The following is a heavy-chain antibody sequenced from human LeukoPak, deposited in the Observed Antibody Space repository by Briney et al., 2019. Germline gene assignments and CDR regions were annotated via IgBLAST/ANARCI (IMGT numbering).Heavy chain of an antibody. Sequence: PGGSLRLSCAASGFTFDDYAMHWVRQASGKGLEWVSLISGDDDSTYYADSVKGRFTISRDNSKNSLYLQMNSLRTEDTALYYCAKDLGPSGAAWFDPWGQGTLVTVSS. J-gene: IGHJ5*02. CDR3: AKDLGPSGAAWFDP. CDR2: ISGDDDST. D-gene: IGHD4-17*01. V-gene: IGHV3-43*02. CDR1: GFTFDDYA.